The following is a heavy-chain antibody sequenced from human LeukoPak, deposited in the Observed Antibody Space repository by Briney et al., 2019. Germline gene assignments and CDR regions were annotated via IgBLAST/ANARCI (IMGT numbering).Heavy chain of an antibody. CDR3: ARGLFLVGSGMDV. D-gene: IGHD3-3*01. V-gene: IGHV3-20*04. CDR1: GFTFDEHG. CDR2: INWNGAST. Sequence: GGSLRLSCTASGFTFDEHGMNWVRQAPGKGLEWVSNINWNGASTTYADSVNGRFTISRDNAKNSLYLEMNSLRAEDTALYYCARGLFLVGSGMDVWRQGTTVIVSS. J-gene: IGHJ6*02.